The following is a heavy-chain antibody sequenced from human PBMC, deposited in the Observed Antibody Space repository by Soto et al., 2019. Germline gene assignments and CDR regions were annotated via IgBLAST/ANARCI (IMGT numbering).Heavy chain of an antibody. D-gene: IGHD6-19*01. CDR2: IDYTGNS. Sequence: QVQLQESGPELVKSSQTLSLTCTVSNGSISTNGHYWTWIRQRPGKGLELIAYIDYTGNSYYNPSLKSRLTISIDTSKNQFSLTLRSVTAADTAVYYCAREQWGFDSWGQGTLVTVSS. CDR3: AREQWGFDS. CDR1: NGSISTNGHY. J-gene: IGHJ4*02. V-gene: IGHV4-31*03.